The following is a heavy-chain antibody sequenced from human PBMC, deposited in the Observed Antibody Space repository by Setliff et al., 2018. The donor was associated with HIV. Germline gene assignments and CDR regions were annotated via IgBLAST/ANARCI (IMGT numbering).Heavy chain of an antibody. CDR1: GGSISSYY. V-gene: IGHV4-4*08. Sequence: SETLSLTCTVSGGSISSYYWILIRQPPGKGLEWIGYIYTSGTTKYNPSLNSRCTISVDMSKSQFSLRLSSVTAADTAMYYCASVDGSESPYIYHYYMNVWGKGTAVTVSS. CDR2: IYTSGTT. CDR3: ASVDGSESPYIYHYYMNV. D-gene: IGHD3-10*01. J-gene: IGHJ6*03.